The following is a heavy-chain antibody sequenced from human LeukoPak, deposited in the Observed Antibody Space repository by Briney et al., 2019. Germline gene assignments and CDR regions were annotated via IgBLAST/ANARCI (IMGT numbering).Heavy chain of an antibody. D-gene: IGHD2-15*01. Sequence: SETLSLTCAVYGGSFSGYYWSWIRQPPGKGLEWIGEINHSGRTNYNPSLKSRVTISVDTSKNQFSLKLSSVTAADTAVYYCARRGPTNWFDPWGQGTLVTVSS. V-gene: IGHV4-34*01. J-gene: IGHJ5*02. CDR3: ARRGPTNWFDP. CDR1: GGSFSGYY. CDR2: INHSGRT.